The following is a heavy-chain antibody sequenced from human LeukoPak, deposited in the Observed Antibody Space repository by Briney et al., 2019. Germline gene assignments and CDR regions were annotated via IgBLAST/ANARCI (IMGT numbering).Heavy chain of an antibody. J-gene: IGHJ3*02. CDR1: GGNFNNYA. V-gene: IGHV1-69*13. D-gene: IGHD1-26*01. CDR3: ARGRELLGIQCAFDI. Sequence: SVKVSCKASGGNFNNYAINWVRQAPGQGLEWVGGVIPMFGSVNYAQKFQGRVTITADGITSIAYMELGSLTSDDTAVYYCARGRELLGIQCAFDIWGQGTVVTVAS. CDR2: VIPMFGSV.